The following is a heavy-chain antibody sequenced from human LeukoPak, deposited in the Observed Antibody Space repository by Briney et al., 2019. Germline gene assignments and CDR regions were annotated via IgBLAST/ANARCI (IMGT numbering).Heavy chain of an antibody. CDR2: IYSGGNT. Sequence: GGSLRLSCAVSGFTVSSSYMNWVRQAPGKGLEWASVIYSGGNTYYADSVKGRFTSSRDNSKNTLYLQMDSLRAEDTAMYYCARDRGGSGSYRYFDYWGQGALVTVSS. V-gene: IGHV3-66*01. CDR1: GFTVSSSY. J-gene: IGHJ4*02. CDR3: ARDRGGSGSYRYFDY. D-gene: IGHD3-10*01.